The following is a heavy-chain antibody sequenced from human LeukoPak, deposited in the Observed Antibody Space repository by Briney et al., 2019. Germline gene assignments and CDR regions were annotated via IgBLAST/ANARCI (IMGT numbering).Heavy chain of an antibody. CDR2: INPNSGGT. V-gene: IGHV1-2*02. J-gene: IGHJ4*02. D-gene: IGHD3-3*01. CDR3: AREYDFWSCPNKGKHGFDY. Sequence: ASVKVSCKASGYTFTGYYMHLVRQAPGQGLEWMGWINPNSGGTNYAQKFQGRVTMTRDTSISTAYMELSRLRSDDTAVYYCAREYDFWSCPNKGKHGFDYWGQGTLVTVSS. CDR1: GYTFTGYY.